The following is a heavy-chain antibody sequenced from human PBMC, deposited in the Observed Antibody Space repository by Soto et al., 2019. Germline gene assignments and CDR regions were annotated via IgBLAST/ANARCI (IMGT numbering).Heavy chain of an antibody. D-gene: IGHD3-10*01. V-gene: IGHV1-2*04. Sequence: GASVKVSCKASGYTFTGYYMHWVRQAPGQGFEWMGWINPNSGGTNYAQKFQGWVTMTRDTSISTAYMELSRLRSDDTAVYYCARDNWSGSSYYYYGMDVWGQGTTVTVSS. J-gene: IGHJ6*02. CDR2: INPNSGGT. CDR1: GYTFTGYY. CDR3: ARDNWSGSSYYYYGMDV.